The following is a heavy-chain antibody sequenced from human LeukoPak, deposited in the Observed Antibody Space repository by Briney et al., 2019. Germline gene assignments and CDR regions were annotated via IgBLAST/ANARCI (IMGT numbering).Heavy chain of an antibody. D-gene: IGHD3-10*01. V-gene: IGHV3-23*01. CDR1: GFTFSTNP. J-gene: IGHJ3*02. CDR3: VKEHVDRAFTRSFEI. Sequence: GGSLRLSCAASGFTFSTNPMSWVRQAPGEGLEWVSANTRTYYADPVKGRFTISRDNSKNTVFLQMNSLRAEDTAVYYCVKEHVDRAFTRSFEIWGQGTVVTVSS. CDR2: NTRT.